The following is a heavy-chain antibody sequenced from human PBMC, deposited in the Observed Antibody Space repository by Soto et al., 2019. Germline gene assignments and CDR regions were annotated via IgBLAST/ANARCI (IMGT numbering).Heavy chain of an antibody. CDR2: IYPGDSDT. J-gene: IGHJ6*02. D-gene: IGHD3-3*01. CDR3: ASFTYYDFWSGHFYYGMAL. CDR1: GYSFTSYW. V-gene: IGHV5-51*01. Sequence: PGESLKISCKGSGYSFTSYWIGWVRQMPGKSLVWMGIIYPGDSDTRYSPSFQGQVTISADKSISTAYLQWSSLKASDTAMYYCASFTYYDFWSGHFYYGMALWGQGTTVPVSS.